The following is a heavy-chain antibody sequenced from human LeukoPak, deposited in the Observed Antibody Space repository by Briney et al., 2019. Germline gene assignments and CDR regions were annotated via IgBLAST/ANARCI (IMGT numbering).Heavy chain of an antibody. CDR2: IKTKVDSYAT. Sequence: PPGGSLRLSCAASGFTFSASAMHWVRQASGKGLEWVGRIKTKVDSYATAYAASVKGRFIISRDDSKNTAYLQMNSLKTEDTAMYFCTRLAYGDFRFDPWGQGTLVTVSS. V-gene: IGHV3-73*01. D-gene: IGHD4-17*01. CDR3: TRLAYGDFRFDP. J-gene: IGHJ5*02. CDR1: GFTFSASA.